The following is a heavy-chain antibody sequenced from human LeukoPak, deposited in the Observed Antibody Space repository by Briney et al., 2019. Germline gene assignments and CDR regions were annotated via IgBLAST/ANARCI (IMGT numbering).Heavy chain of an antibody. CDR2: ISSSGSTL. J-gene: IGHJ6*02. D-gene: IGHD6-19*01. V-gene: IGHV3-48*03. Sequence: GGSLRLSCAASGFTFSSYEMNWVRQAPGKGLEWVSYISSSGSTLYYADSVKGRFTISRDNAKNSLYLQMNSLRAEDTAVYYCARGIAVAGTAYYYYGMDVWGQGTTVTVSS. CDR1: GFTFSSYE. CDR3: ARGIAVAGTAYYYYGMDV.